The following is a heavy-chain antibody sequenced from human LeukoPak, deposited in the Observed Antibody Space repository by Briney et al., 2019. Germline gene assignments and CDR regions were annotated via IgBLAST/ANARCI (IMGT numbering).Heavy chain of an antibody. V-gene: IGHV3-9*01. CDR2: ISWNSGNI. D-gene: IGHD3-10*01. CDR3: AKDRYSGSGNQTFDASDV. Sequence: PGGSLRLSCAASGFTFDDYAMHWVRQAPGKGLEWVSGISWNSGNIGYADSVKGRFTISRDNAKNSLYLQMNSLRAEDTAFYYCAKDRYSGSGNQTFDASDVWGQGRMVSISS. J-gene: IGHJ3*01. CDR1: GFTFDDYA.